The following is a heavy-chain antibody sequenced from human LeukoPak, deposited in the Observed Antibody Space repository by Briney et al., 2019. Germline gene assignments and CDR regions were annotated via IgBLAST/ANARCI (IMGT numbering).Heavy chain of an antibody. V-gene: IGHV3-21*01. J-gene: IGHJ4*02. Sequence: GGSLRLSCAASGFSLSTYSMNWVRQAPGKGLEWVSFISSSSSYIYYADSVKGRFTISRDNAKNSLYLQMNSLRAEDTAVYYCASSIVGATTVPFHYWGQGTLVTVSS. CDR3: ASSIVGATTVPFHY. D-gene: IGHD1-26*01. CDR1: GFSLSTYS. CDR2: ISSSSSYI.